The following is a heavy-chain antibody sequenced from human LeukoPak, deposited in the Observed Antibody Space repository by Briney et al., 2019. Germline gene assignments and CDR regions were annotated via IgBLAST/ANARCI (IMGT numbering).Heavy chain of an antibody. V-gene: IGHV4-38-2*01. CDR3: ARNVTAGFFDY. CDR2: IYHSWGI. CDR1: GSSITSNYF. Sequence: SETPSLTCAVSGSSITSNYFWAWFRQPPGKGLEWIATIYHSWGIYFNPSLKSRVSISLDASNNQFFLKLASVTAADTAIYYCARNVTAGFFDYWGQGILITVSS. J-gene: IGHJ4*02. D-gene: IGHD1-1*01.